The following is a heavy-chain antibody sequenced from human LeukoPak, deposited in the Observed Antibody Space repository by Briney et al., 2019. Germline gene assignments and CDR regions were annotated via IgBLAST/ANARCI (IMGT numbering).Heavy chain of an antibody. D-gene: IGHD2-2*01. V-gene: IGHV1-18*01. J-gene: IGHJ6*02. CDR2: ISAYNGNT. Sequence: ASVKVSCKASGYTFTSYGISWVRQAPGQGLEWMGWISAYNGNTNYAQKLQGRVTMTTDTSTSTAYMELRSLRSDDTAVYYCARDIGYVVVPAAITGYYYYGMDVWAKGPRSPSP. CDR1: GYTFTSYG. CDR3: ARDIGYVVVPAAITGYYYYGMDV.